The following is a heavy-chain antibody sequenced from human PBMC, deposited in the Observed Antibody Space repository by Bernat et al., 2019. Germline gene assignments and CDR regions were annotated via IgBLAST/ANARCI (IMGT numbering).Heavy chain of an antibody. CDR3: ARDTGSSGLFDY. V-gene: IGHV3-30*01. CDR2: ISYDGRSK. D-gene: IGHD6-19*01. CDR1: GFTFSSYA. Sequence: VQLLESGGGLVQPGGSLRLSCAASGFTFSSYAMHWVRQAPGKGLEWVAVISYDGRSKYYADSVKGRFTISRDNSKNTLYLQMNSLRAEDTALYYCARDTGSSGLFDYWGQGTLVTVSS. J-gene: IGHJ4*02.